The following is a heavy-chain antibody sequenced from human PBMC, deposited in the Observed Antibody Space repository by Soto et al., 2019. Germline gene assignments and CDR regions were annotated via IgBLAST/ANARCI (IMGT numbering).Heavy chain of an antibody. CDR3: ARDGGNRGNAFDN. D-gene: IGHD2-15*01. CDR1: GYTFTSYG. V-gene: IGHV1-18*01. CDR2: INADNVNT. Sequence: QVQLVQSGAEVKKPGASVKVSCKASGYTFTSYGISWVRQAPGQGLEWMGWINADNVNTRFAQKVKGRITMTTDTSSTTGYMELRSLTSDDKAGYYCARDGGNRGNAFDNWGQGTRVTVSS. J-gene: IGHJ4*02.